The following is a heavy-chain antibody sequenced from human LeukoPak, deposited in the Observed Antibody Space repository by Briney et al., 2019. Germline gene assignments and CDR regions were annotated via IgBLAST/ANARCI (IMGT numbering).Heavy chain of an antibody. J-gene: IGHJ4*02. CDR3: ARMVVSAWYFDY. Sequence: SETLSLTCTVSGGSISSGSYYWSWIRQPAGKGLEWIGRIYTSGSTNYNPSLKSRVTISVDTSKNQFSLKLSSVTAADTAVYYCARMVVSAWYFDYWGQGTLVTVSS. D-gene: IGHD2-8*01. CDR1: GGSISSGSYY. CDR2: IYTSGST. V-gene: IGHV4-61*02.